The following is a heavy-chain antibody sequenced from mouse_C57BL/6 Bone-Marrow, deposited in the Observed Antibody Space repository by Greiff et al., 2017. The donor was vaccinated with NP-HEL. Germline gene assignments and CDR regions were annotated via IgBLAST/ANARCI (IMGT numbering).Heavy chain of an antibody. V-gene: IGHV1-53*01. D-gene: IGHD1-1*02. Sequence: VQLQQPGTELVKPGASVKLSCKASGYTFTSYWMHWVKQRPGQGLEWIGNINPSNGGTNYNEKFKSKATLTVDKSSSTAYMQLSSLTSEDSAVYDCARWGIYGAWFAYWGQGTLVTVSA. CDR1: GYTFTSYW. J-gene: IGHJ3*01. CDR3: ARWGIYGAWFAY. CDR2: INPSNGGT.